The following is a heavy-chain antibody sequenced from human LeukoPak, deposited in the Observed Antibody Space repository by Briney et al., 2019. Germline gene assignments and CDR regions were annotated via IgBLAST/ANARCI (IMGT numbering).Heavy chain of an antibody. Sequence: SETLSLTCTVSGGSISNSSYYWGWIRQSPGKGLEWIGSIYYTGTTYYNPSLKSRVTISVDTSKNQFSLKLSSVTAADTAVYYCARDPVVVAALLPSYGMDVWGQGTTVTVSS. D-gene: IGHD2-15*01. J-gene: IGHJ6*02. CDR2: IYYTGTT. CDR3: ARDPVVVAALLPSYGMDV. V-gene: IGHV4-39*07. CDR1: GGSISNSSYY.